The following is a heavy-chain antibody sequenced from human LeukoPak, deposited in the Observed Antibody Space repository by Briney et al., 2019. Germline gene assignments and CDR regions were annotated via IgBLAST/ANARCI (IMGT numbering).Heavy chain of an antibody. J-gene: IGHJ5*02. V-gene: IGHV4-61*02. Sequence: SETLSLTCTVSGGSINSGSYYWSWIRQPAGKGLEWIGRIYVSGSTNYNPSLKSRVTISVDTSKNQFSLKLSSVTAADTAVYYCARAAYSSGWYDWFDPWGQGSLVTVSS. D-gene: IGHD6-19*01. CDR2: IYVSGST. CDR3: ARAAYSSGWYDWFDP. CDR1: GGSINSGSYY.